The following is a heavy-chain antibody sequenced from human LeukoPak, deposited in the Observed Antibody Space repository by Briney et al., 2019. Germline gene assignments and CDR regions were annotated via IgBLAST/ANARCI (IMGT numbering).Heavy chain of an antibody. CDR2: ISSSSSYI. Sequence: GGSLRLSCAASGFTFSSYSMNWVRQAPGKGLEWVPSISSSSSYIYYADSVKGRFTISRDNAKNSLYLQMNSLRAEDTAVYYCARDRNYDYIWGSYRPDYFDYWGQGTLVTVSS. CDR3: ARDRNYDYIWGSYRPDYFDY. CDR1: GFTFSSYS. V-gene: IGHV3-21*01. D-gene: IGHD3-16*02. J-gene: IGHJ4*02.